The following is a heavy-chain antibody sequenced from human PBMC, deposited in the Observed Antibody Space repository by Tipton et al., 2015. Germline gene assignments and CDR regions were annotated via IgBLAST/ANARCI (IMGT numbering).Heavy chain of an antibody. D-gene: IGHD5-18*01. CDR3: ARDKGGYSYGFLFDY. CDR2: SYYTGIT. Sequence: TLSLTCTVSGGPISSSTEYWGWIRQPPGKTLEWIGSSYYTGITFYNPSLKSRATISVDTSKNQFSLKVSSVTAADTAVYYCARDKGGYSYGFLFDYWGQGTLVTVSS. J-gene: IGHJ4*02. V-gene: IGHV4-39*07. CDR1: GGPISSSTEY.